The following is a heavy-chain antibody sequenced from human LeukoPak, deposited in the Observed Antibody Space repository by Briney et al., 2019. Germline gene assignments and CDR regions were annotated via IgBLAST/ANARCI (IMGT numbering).Heavy chain of an antibody. CDR2: ISYDGSNK. V-gene: IGHV3-30-3*01. J-gene: IGHJ6*02. CDR3: ARHQMDV. CDR1: GFTFSSYA. Sequence: GGSLRLSCAASGFTFSSYAMHWVRQAPGKGLEWVAVISYDGSNKYYADSVKGRFTISRDNSKNTLYLQMNSLRAEDTAVYFCARHQMDVWGQGTTVTVSS.